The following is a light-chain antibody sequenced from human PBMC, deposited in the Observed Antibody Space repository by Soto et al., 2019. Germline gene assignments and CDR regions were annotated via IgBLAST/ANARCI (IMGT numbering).Light chain of an antibody. J-gene: IGLJ2*01. CDR1: SSDVGGYNY. Sequence: QSVLTQPASVSGSPGQSITISCTGTSSDVGGYNYVSWYQQHPGKAPKLMIYAVSNRPSGVSNRFSGSKSGNTASLTISGLQAEDEADYYCISYTSSSTLLFGGGTKVTVL. CDR3: ISYTSSSTLL. CDR2: AVS. V-gene: IGLV2-14*01.